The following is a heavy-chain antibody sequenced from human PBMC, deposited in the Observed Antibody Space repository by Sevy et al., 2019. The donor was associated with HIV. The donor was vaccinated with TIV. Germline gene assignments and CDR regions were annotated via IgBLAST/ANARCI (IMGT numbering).Heavy chain of an antibody. J-gene: IGHJ2*01. Sequence: GGSLRLSCAASGFTLSTFGIHWVRQAPGKGLDWVAAIFSDGTTKYYGDSVKGRFAISRDNSKSTVYLQMNSLRVEDTAVYSCVRESGSDWYFDLWVRGTLVTVSS. V-gene: IGHV3-33*01. CDR3: VRESGSDWYFDL. CDR1: GFTLSTFG. CDR2: IFSDGTTK. D-gene: IGHD1-26*01.